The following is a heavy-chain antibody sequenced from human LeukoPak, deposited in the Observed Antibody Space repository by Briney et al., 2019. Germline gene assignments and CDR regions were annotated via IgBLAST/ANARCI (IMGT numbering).Heavy chain of an antibody. V-gene: IGHV3-30*02. J-gene: IGHJ4*02. CDR1: GFAFNTYG. CDR3: AKDRSGSYSQGLDY. Sequence: PGGSLRLSCATFGFAFNTYGMHWVRQAPGKGLEWVAFVSLDGGTQNYADSVKGRFTISRDNSKNTLYLQMNSLRAEDTAVYDCAKDRSGSYSQGLDYWGQGTLVTVSS. D-gene: IGHD1-26*01. CDR2: VSLDGGTQ.